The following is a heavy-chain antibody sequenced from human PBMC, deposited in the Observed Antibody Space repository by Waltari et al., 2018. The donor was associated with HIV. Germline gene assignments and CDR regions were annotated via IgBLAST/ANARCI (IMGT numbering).Heavy chain of an antibody. J-gene: IGHJ4*02. CDR1: GYSSSNSR. CDR3: ARLTSASYHGGLGY. Sequence: EVQLVQSGAAVKKPGQSLKISCTGSGYSSSNSRIAWVRQMPGRGLEWKGIIYPGDSDTRYSPSFQGQVTISADKSISTAYLQWSSLKASDSALYYCARLTSASYHGGLGYWGQGTLVTVSS. CDR2: IYPGDSDT. D-gene: IGHD1-26*01. V-gene: IGHV5-51*03.